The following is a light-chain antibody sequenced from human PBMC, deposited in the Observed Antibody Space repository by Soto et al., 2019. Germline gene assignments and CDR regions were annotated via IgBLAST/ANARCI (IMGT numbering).Light chain of an antibody. Sequence: QLVLTQSPSASATPGQRVTISCSGSSSNIGTNYVYWYQRLPGTAPKLLIYKNNQRPSGVPDRFSGSKYGTSASLAIGGLRSEDEADYYCAAWDASLSGPVFGGGTKLTVL. CDR1: SSNIGTNY. CDR2: KNN. V-gene: IGLV1-47*01. J-gene: IGLJ3*02. CDR3: AAWDASLSGPV.